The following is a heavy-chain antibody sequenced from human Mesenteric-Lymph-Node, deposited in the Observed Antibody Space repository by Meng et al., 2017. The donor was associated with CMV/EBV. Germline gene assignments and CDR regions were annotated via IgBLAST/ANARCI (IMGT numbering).Heavy chain of an antibody. CDR1: GFSLSTSGVG. CDR3: AQGRSATAEFDY. V-gene: IGHV2-5*02. CDR2: IYWDDDK. D-gene: IGHD2-15*01. J-gene: IGHJ4*02. Sequence: TFSGFSLSTSGVGVGWLRQPPGKALEWLALIYWDDDKRYSPSLKSRLTITKDTSKNQVVLTMTNMDPVDTATYYCAQGRSATAEFDYWGQGTLVTVSS.